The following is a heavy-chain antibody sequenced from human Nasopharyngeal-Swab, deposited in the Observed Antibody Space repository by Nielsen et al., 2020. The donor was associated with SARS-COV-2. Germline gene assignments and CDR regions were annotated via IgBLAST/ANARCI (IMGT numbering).Heavy chain of an antibody. V-gene: IGHV3-21*01. J-gene: IGHJ4*02. CDR3: ARDGVGATPFDY. Sequence: GESLQISCAASGFTFSSYSMNWVRQAPGKGLEWVSSISSSSSYIYYADSVKGRFTISRDNAKNSLYLQMNSLRAEDTAVYYCARDGVGATPFDYWGQGTLVTVSS. CDR1: GFTFSSYS. D-gene: IGHD1-26*01. CDR2: ISSSSSYI.